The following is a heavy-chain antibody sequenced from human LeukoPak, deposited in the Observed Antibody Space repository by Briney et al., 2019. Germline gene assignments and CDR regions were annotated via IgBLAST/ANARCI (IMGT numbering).Heavy chain of an antibody. D-gene: IGHD2-2*01. CDR3: ATSKSYCSSTSCYVWFDP. J-gene: IGHJ5*02. CDR1: GYTLTELS. Sequence: ASVKVSCKVSGYTLTELSMHWVRQAPGKGLEWMGGFDPEDGETIYAQKFQGRVTMTEDTSTDTAYMELSSLRSEATAVYYCATSKSYCSSTSCYVWFDPWGQGTLVTVSS. V-gene: IGHV1-24*01. CDR2: FDPEDGET.